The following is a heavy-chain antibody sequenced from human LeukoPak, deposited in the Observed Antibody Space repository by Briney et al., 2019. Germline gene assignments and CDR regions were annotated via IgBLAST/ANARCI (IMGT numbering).Heavy chain of an antibody. J-gene: IGHJ4*02. CDR1: GFTFSSYA. CDR3: AKFTGSAYYGSGSYWPSDLYFDY. Sequence: GSLRLSCAASGFTFSSYAMSWVRQAPGKGLEWVSAISGSGGSTYYADSVKGRFTISRDNSKNTLYLQMNSLRAEDTAVYYCAKFTGSAYYGSGSYWPSDLYFDYWGQGTLVTVSS. CDR2: ISGSGGST. V-gene: IGHV3-23*01. D-gene: IGHD3-10*01.